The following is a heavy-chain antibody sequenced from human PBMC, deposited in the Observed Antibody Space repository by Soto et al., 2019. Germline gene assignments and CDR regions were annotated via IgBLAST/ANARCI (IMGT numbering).Heavy chain of an antibody. CDR3: ARDSYSGAREPYGMDV. J-gene: IGHJ6*02. Sequence: QVQLVQSGAEVKKPGSSVKVSCKASGGTFSSYAISWVRQAPGQGLECMGGIIPIFGTANYAQKFQGRVTITADESTRTAYMALSSLRSEDTAVYYCARDSYSGAREPYGMDVWGQGTTVTVSS. D-gene: IGHD6-19*01. CDR1: GGTFSSYA. V-gene: IGHV1-69*01. CDR2: IIPIFGTA.